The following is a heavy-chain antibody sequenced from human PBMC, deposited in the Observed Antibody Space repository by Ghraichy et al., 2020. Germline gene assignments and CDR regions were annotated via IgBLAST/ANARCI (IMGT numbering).Heavy chain of an antibody. V-gene: IGHV3-23*01. CDR2: ISGSGGST. J-gene: IGHJ4*02. D-gene: IGHD6-13*01. CDR1: GFTFSSGA. CDR3: AKRAAGGTGYFDF. Sequence: GGSLRLSCAAFGFTFSSGAMSWVRQAPGKGLEWVSGISGSGGSTYYADSVKGRFTISRDNSKNTLYLQMNNLRAEDTALYYCAKRAAGGTGYFDFWGQGTLVTVSS.